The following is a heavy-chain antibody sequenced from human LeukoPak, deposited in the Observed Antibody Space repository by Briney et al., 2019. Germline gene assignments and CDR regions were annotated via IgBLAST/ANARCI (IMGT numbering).Heavy chain of an antibody. D-gene: IGHD2-2*01. J-gene: IGHJ4*02. CDR1: GFTFSSYS. Sequence: GGSLRLSCAASGFTFSSYSMNWVRQAPGKGLEWVSSISSSSSYIYYADSVKGRFTISRDNAKNSLYLQMNSLRAEDTAVYYCAARYEGQYQLPYYFDYWGQGTLVTVSS. CDR2: ISSSSSYI. CDR3: AARYEGQYQLPYYFDY. V-gene: IGHV3-21*01.